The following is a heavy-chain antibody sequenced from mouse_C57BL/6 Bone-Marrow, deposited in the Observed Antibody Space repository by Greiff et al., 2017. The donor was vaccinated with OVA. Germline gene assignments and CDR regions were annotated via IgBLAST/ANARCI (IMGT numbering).Heavy chain of an antibody. D-gene: IGHD2-2*01. Sequence: EVKVVESGGDLVKPGGSLKLSCAASGFTFSSYGMSWVRQTPDKRLEWVATISSGGSYTYYPDSVKGRFTISRDNAKNTLYLQMSSLKSEDTAMYYCARQGGLPPCAYWGQGTLVTVSA. J-gene: IGHJ3*01. CDR3: ARQGGLPPCAY. CDR1: GFTFSSYG. V-gene: IGHV5-6*01. CDR2: ISSGGSYT.